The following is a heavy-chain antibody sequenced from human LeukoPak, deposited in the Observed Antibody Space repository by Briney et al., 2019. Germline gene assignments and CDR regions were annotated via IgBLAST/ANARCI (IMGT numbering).Heavy chain of an antibody. CDR3: TRDRRAAGSIFDY. Sequence: SETLSLTCSVSGDSISSYYWSWFRKPPGKGLEWIGNIYYSGSPNYNPSLKSRVTISLDTSENQFSLRLSSVTAADTAVYYCTRDRRAAGSIFDYWGQGALVTVSS. D-gene: IGHD6-13*01. J-gene: IGHJ4*02. CDR2: IYYSGSP. V-gene: IGHV4-59*01. CDR1: GDSISSYY.